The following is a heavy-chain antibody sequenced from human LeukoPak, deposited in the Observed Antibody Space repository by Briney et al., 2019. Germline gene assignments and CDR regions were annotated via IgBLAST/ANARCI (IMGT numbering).Heavy chain of an antibody. CDR2: INWNGGST. CDR3: AKGNSPNYYGSGFDN. D-gene: IGHD3-10*01. CDR1: GFTFDDYG. Sequence: RPGGSLRLSCAASGFTFDDYGMSWVRQAPGKGLEWVSGINWNGGSTGYADSVKGRFTISRDNAKNSLYLQMNSLRAEDTALYYCAKGNSPNYYGSGFDNWGQGTLVTVSS. J-gene: IGHJ4*02. V-gene: IGHV3-20*04.